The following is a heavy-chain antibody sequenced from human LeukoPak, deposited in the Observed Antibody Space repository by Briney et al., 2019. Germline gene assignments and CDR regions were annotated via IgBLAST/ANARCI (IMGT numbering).Heavy chain of an antibody. J-gene: IGHJ6*02. D-gene: IGHD6-25*01. CDR1: GGSISSYY. CDR2: IYYSGST. CDR3: ARQRQPLRYCGMDV. V-gene: IGHV4-59*01. Sequence: SETLSLTCTVSGGSISSYYWSWIRQPPGKGLEWIGYIYYSGSTNYNPSLKSRVTISVDTSKNQFSLKLSSVTAADTAVYYCARQRQPLRYCGMDVWGQGTTVTVSS.